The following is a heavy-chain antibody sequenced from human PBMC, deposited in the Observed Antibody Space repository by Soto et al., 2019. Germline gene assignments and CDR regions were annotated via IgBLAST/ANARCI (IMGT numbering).Heavy chain of an antibody. CDR2: ISHDGQNQ. D-gene: IGHD2-2*01. CDR3: ARERADIVVAPVATSGMDV. CDR1: GFALGSHG. J-gene: IGHJ6*02. Sequence: QVQLVESGGAVVPPGRSLKLSCLASGFALGSHGMHWVRQVSGKGLEWVAVISHDGQNQYYRESVKGRFTISRDNSKNSLFLEGHRLGGEDTAVYYCARERADIVVAPVATSGMDVWGQGTAVTVSS. V-gene: IGHV3-30*03.